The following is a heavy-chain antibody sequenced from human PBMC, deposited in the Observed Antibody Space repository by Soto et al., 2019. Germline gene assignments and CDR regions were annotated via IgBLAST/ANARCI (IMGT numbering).Heavy chain of an antibody. V-gene: IGHV4-34*01. Sequence: QVQLQQWGAGLLKPSETLSLTCAVYGGSFSGYYWSWIRQPPGKGLEWIGEINHSGSTNYNPSLKSRVTISVDTSKNQFSLKLSSVTAADTAVYYCVRGLDCSGGSCYPGDYWGQGTLVTVSS. CDR1: GGSFSGYY. CDR3: VRGLDCSGGSCYPGDY. D-gene: IGHD2-15*01. CDR2: INHSGST. J-gene: IGHJ4*02.